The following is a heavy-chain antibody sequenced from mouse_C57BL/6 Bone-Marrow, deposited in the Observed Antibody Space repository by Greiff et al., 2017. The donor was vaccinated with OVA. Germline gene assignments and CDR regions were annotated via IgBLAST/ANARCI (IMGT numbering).Heavy chain of an antibody. D-gene: IGHD1-1*01. J-gene: IGHJ1*03. CDR2: ISYSGST. Sequence: EVKLEESGPGLAKPSQTLSLTCSVTGYSIPSDYWNWIRKFPGNKLEYMGYISYSGSTYYNPSLKSRISITRDTSKNQYYLQLNSVTTEDTATYYCARSYGSSYRYFDVWGTGTTVTVSS. V-gene: IGHV3-8*01. CDR3: ARSYGSSYRYFDV. CDR1: GYSIPSDY.